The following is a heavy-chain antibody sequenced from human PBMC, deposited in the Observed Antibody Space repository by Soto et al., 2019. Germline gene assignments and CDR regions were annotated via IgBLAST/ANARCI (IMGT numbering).Heavy chain of an antibody. V-gene: IGHV4-30-4*01. CDR1: GGSISSGDYY. CDR2: IYYSGST. Sequence: QVQLQESGPGLVKPSQTLSLTCTVSGGSISSGDYYWSWIRQPPGKGLEWIGYIYYSGSTYYNPSLESRVTISVDTSKNQFSLKLSSVTAADTAVYYCARDSYYDGSGSYYKRPQDYYYYGMDVWGQGTTVTVSS. J-gene: IGHJ6*02. D-gene: IGHD3-10*01. CDR3: ARDSYYDGSGSYYKRPQDYYYYGMDV.